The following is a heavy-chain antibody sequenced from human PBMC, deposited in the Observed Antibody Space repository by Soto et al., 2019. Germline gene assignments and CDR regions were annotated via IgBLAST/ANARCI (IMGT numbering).Heavy chain of an antibody. CDR2: VVYSRSA. CDR1: GGSISSRDSY. D-gene: IGHD6-13*01. Sequence: QVQLQESGPGLVKPSQTLSLICSVSGGSISSRDSYWRWIRQSPGKGLEWIGYVVYSRSAYYNPYLNSRVTISVDTSKTQHSLILKSASGADTAMYFWGRARAGFKAYDAWGQGTLVTVAS. J-gene: IGHJ5*02. CDR3: GRARAGFKAYDA. V-gene: IGHV4-30-4*01.